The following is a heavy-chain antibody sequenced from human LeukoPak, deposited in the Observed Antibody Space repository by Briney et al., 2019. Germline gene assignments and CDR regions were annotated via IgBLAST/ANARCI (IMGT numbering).Heavy chain of an antibody. Sequence: SETLSLTFAVSGGSITGTTYYWGWIRQPPGKGLEWIGRIHSNGNTYYNPSLESRVTISVDTSKNQFSLKLSSVTAADSAVYYCARRHHDFWRPFDSWGQGTLVTVSS. V-gene: IGHV4-39*01. CDR3: ARRHHDFWRPFDS. J-gene: IGHJ4*02. D-gene: IGHD3-3*01. CDR1: GGSITGTTYY. CDR2: IHSNGNT.